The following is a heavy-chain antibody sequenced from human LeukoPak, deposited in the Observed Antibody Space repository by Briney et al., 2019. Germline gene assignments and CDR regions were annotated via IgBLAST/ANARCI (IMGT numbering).Heavy chain of an antibody. D-gene: IGHD5-18*01. CDR2: ISAYNGNT. CDR3: ARGYRLTRQPNDAFDI. CDR1: GYTFTSYG. Sequence: ASVKVSCKASGYTFTSYGISWVRQPPGQGLEWMGWISAYNGNTNYAQKLQGRVTMTTDTSTSTAYMELRSLRSDDTAVYYCARGYRLTRQPNDAFDIWGQGTMVTVSS. V-gene: IGHV1-18*01. J-gene: IGHJ3*02.